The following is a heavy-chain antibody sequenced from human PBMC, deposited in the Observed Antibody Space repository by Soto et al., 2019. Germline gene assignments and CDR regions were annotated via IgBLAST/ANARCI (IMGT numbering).Heavy chain of an antibody. D-gene: IGHD3-10*01. Sequence: SETLSLTCAVYGGSFSGYYWSWIRQPPGKGLEWIGEINHSGSTNYNPSLKSRVTISVDTSKNQFSLKLSSVTAADTAVYYCAGGSGSYYKYWGQGTLVTVSS. CDR3: AGGSGSYYKY. CDR1: GGSFSGYY. J-gene: IGHJ4*02. CDR2: INHSGST. V-gene: IGHV4-34*01.